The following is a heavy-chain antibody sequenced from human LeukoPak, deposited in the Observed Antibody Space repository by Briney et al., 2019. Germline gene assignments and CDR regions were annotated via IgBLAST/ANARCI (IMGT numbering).Heavy chain of an antibody. CDR2: ISSGGNTE. CDR1: GFSFSSSQ. D-gene: IGHD3-10*01. CDR3: ARDGSGHVFDY. J-gene: IGHJ4*02. Sequence: GGSLRLSCAASGFSFSSSQMNWVRQAPGKGPEWVSHISSGGNTEYYADSVRGRFTMSRDNAKNLVYLQMNSLRDEDTAVYYCARDGSGHVFDYWGQGTLVTVSS. V-gene: IGHV3-48*03.